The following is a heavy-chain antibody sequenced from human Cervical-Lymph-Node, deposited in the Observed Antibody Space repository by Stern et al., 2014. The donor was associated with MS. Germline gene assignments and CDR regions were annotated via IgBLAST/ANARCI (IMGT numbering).Heavy chain of an antibody. CDR3: ARGDDKTSYDY. D-gene: IGHD1-1*01. CDR2: VITYNGNT. V-gene: IGHV1-18*01. J-gene: IGHJ4*02. CDR1: GYTFTNTG. Sequence: QVQLVQSGAEVKKPGASVKVSCKASGYTFTNTGINWVRMAPGQGPEWMGWVITYNGNTKYAQKLRVRVTMTTDTSTSTAYMELRSLRSDDTAVYYCARGDDKTSYDYWGQGTLVTVSS.